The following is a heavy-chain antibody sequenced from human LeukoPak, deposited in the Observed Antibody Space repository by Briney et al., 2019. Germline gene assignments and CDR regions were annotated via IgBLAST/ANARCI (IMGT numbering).Heavy chain of an antibody. D-gene: IGHD1-26*01. Sequence: GGSLRLSCAASGFTFSSYWMTWVRQAPGKGLEWVANIKHDGSEKYYVDSVKGRFTISRDNAKNSLYLQMNSLRAEDTAVYYCAKEAYRELRYFDYWGQGTLVTVSS. CDR3: AKEAYRELRYFDY. CDR2: IKHDGSEK. V-gene: IGHV3-7*03. J-gene: IGHJ4*02. CDR1: GFTFSSYW.